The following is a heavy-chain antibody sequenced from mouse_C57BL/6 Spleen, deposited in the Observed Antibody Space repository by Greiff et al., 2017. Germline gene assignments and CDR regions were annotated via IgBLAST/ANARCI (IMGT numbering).Heavy chain of an antibody. J-gene: IGHJ2*01. D-gene: IGHD2-4*01. CDR3: AREEGDYDQYYFDY. CDR1: GYTFTDYY. Sequence: VQLKESGPVLVKPGASVKMSCKASGYTFTDYYMNWVKQSHGKSLEWIGVINPYNGGTSYNQKFKGKATLTVDKTSSTAYMELNSLTSEDSAVYYCAREEGDYDQYYFDYWGQGTTLTVSS. CDR2: INPYNGGT. V-gene: IGHV1-19*01.